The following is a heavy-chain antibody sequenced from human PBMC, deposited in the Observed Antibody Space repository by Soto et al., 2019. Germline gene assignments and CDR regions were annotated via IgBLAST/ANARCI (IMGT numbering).Heavy chain of an antibody. CDR3: AKDRPYYDFWSGYYPHFDY. CDR2: ISGSGGST. Sequence: QSGGSLRLSCAASGFTFSSYAMSWVRQAPGKGLEWVSAISGSGGSTYYADSVKGRFTISRDNSKNTLYLQMNSLRAEDTAVYYCAKDRPYYDFWSGYYPHFDYWGQGTLVTVSS. D-gene: IGHD3-3*01. J-gene: IGHJ4*02. CDR1: GFTFSSYA. V-gene: IGHV3-23*01.